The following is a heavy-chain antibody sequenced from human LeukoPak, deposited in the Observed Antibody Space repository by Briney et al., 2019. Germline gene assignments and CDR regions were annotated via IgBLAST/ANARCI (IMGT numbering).Heavy chain of an antibody. CDR3: AKTSGGVSHDS. J-gene: IGHJ5*01. Sequence: SETLSLVSIVSGYYISSGEYLAWIGQPPGKGLEWIGCVYHSGTYYTSSLTSRVSISMDTSRNLFSLKVTSVTAADSAFYYCAKTSGGVSHDSWGQGLLVTVSS. CDR1: GYYISSGEY. CDR2: VYHSGT. V-gene: IGHV4-38-2*02. D-gene: IGHD6-19*01.